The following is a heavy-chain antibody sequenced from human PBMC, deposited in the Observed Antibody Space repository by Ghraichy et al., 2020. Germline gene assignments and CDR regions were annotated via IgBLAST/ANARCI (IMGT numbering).Heavy chain of an antibody. V-gene: IGHV4-39*01. CDR3: ERSRSGGILITFGGIVARLDV. Sequence: SQTLSLTCSVSGDSISSSSYLWGWIRQPPGQGLEWIGSIYYSGTTYYNPSLKSRVSISVDTSKNQFSLNLSSVIAADTAVYYCERSRSGGILITFGGIVARLDVWGKGTTVTVSS. D-gene: IGHD3-16*02. CDR2: IYYSGTT. J-gene: IGHJ6*03. CDR1: GDSISSSSYL.